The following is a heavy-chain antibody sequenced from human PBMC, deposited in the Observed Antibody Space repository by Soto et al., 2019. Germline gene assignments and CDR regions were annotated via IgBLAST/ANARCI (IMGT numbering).Heavy chain of an antibody. CDR2: TYYRSKWYN. CDR3: ARTPADKAAPVNYGMDV. CDR1: GDSVSSNSAA. Sequence: PSQTLSLTCAISGDSVSSNSAAWNWIRQSPSRGLEWLGRTYYRSKWYNDYAVSVKSRITINPDTSKNQFSLQLNSVTPEDTAVYYCARTPADKAAPVNYGMDVWGQGTTVTVSS. V-gene: IGHV6-1*01. J-gene: IGHJ6*02. D-gene: IGHD6-6*01.